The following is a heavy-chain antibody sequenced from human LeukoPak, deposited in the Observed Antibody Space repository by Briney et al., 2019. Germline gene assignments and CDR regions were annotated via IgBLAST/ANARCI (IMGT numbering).Heavy chain of an antibody. CDR3: GRSPKTTVVRTRGGDAFDI. CDR1: GGSISSGGYS. CDR2: IYHSGST. D-gene: IGHD4-23*01. Sequence: SQTLSLTCAVSGGSISSGGYSWSWIRQPPGKGLEWIGYIYHSGSTYYNPSLKSRVTISVDRSKNQFSLKLSSVTAADTTVYYCGRSPKTTVVRTRGGDAFDIWGQGTMVTVSS. J-gene: IGHJ3*02. V-gene: IGHV4-30-2*01.